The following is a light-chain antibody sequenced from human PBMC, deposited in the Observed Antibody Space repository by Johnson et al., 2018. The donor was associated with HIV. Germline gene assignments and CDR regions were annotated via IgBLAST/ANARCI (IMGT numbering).Light chain of an antibody. Sequence: QPVLTQPPSASGPPGQRVTISCSGSSSNIGSNTVNWYQQLPGTAPKLLIYRNNQRPSGVPDRFSGSKSGTSASLAISGLQAEDEADYYCAAWDDSLSAGGVFGTGTKVTVL. V-gene: IGLV1-44*01. CDR2: RNN. J-gene: IGLJ1*01. CDR1: SSNIGSNT. CDR3: AAWDDSLSAGGV.